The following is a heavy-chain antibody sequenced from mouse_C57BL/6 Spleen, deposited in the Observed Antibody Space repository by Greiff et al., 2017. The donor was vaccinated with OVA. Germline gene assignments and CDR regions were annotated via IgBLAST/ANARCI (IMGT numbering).Heavy chain of an antibody. CDR2: IYPGDGDT. Sequence: QVQLQQSGAELVKPGASVKISCKASGYAFSSYWMNWVKQRPGKGLEWIGQIYPGDGDTNYNGKFKGKANLTADKSSSTAYMQLSSLTSEDSAVYFCAKWVATVVTTDFYYWGQGTTLTVSS. D-gene: IGHD1-1*01. V-gene: IGHV1-80*01. CDR1: GYAFSSYW. CDR3: AKWVATVVTTDFYY. J-gene: IGHJ2*01.